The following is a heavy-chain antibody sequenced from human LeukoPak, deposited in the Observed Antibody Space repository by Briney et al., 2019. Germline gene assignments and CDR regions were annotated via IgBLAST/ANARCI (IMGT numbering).Heavy chain of an antibody. D-gene: IGHD2-21*01. Sequence: SQTLSLTCACSGDSVSSYSAAWNWIRQSPSRALEWLGRTYYRSKWFNDYAISLKGRITIKPDTSKNQFSLQLNSVSPEDTAVYYCAREGGGGLVIDALDLWGQGTMVTVSS. CDR2: TYYRSKWFN. V-gene: IGHV6-1*01. CDR1: GDSVSSYSAA. CDR3: AREGGGGLVIDALDL. J-gene: IGHJ3*01.